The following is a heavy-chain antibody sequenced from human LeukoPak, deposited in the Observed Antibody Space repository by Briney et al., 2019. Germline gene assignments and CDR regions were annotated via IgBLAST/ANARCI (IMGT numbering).Heavy chain of an antibody. CDR2: IYSTGTT. CDR1: GTFVSGFY. V-gene: IGHV4-4*09. CDR3: GGRWRGTIDY. D-gene: IGHD5-24*01. Sequence: SEPLSLTCTVTGTFVSGFYWTWIRQPPGKGLEWIGFIYSTGTTSYNSSLQSRVTISVDTSKNHFSLKLKSVIAADTAIYYCGGRWRGTIDYWGQGTLVAVSS. J-gene: IGHJ4*02.